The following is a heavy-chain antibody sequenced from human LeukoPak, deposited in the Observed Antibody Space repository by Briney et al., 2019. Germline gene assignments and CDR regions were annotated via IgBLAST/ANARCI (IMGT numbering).Heavy chain of an antibody. CDR1: GFTVSSIY. Sequence: PGGSLRLSCAASGFTVSSIYMSWVRQAPGKGLEWVSVIYSGGSTYYADSVKGRFTISRDNSKNTLYLQMNSLRAEDTALYYCAREKGWYYFDSWGQGTLVTVSS. V-gene: IGHV3-53*01. CDR2: IYSGGST. D-gene: IGHD6-19*01. CDR3: AREKGWYYFDS. J-gene: IGHJ4*02.